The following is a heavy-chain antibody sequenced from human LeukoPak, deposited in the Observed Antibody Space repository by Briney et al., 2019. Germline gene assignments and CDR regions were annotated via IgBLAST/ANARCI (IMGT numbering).Heavy chain of an antibody. CDR2: INHSGST. CDR1: GGSFSGYY. Sequence: PSETLSLTCTVYGGSFSGYYWSWIRQPPGKGLDWIGEINHSGSTNYNPSLKSRVTISVDTSKNQFSLKLSSVTAADTAVYYCARGLRWQQLAPQYYYYGMDVWGQGTTVTVSS. J-gene: IGHJ6*02. D-gene: IGHD6-13*01. CDR3: ARGLRWQQLAPQYYYYGMDV. V-gene: IGHV4-34*01.